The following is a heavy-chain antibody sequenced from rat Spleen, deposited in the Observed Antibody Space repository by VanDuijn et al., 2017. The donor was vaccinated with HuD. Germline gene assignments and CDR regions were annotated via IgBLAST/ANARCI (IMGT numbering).Heavy chain of an antibody. V-gene: IGHV5-25*01. Sequence: EVHLVESGGGLAQPGRSLKLSCAGSGFIFSDYYMAWVRQAPTKGLEWVASISPSGGNTYYRDSVKGRFTISRENAKSTLYLQMDSLRSEDTATYYCARRFDFDYWGQGVMVTVSS. J-gene: IGHJ2*01. D-gene: IGHD4-3*01. CDR1: GFIFSDYY. CDR2: ISPSGGNT. CDR3: ARRFDFDY.